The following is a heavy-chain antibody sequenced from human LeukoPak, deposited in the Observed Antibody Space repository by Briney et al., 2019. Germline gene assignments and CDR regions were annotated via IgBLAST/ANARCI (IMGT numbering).Heavy chain of an antibody. CDR1: GGSISSGDYY. CDR3: ARDSEVTTEVNNWFDP. J-gene: IGHJ5*02. Sequence: SETLSLTCTVSGGSISSGDYYWSWIRQPPGKGLEWIGYIYYSGSTYYNPSLKSRVTISVDTSKNQFSLKLSSVTAADTAVYYCARDSEVTTEVNNWFDPWAREPWSPSPQ. V-gene: IGHV4-30-4*02. CDR2: IYYSGST. D-gene: IGHD4-17*01.